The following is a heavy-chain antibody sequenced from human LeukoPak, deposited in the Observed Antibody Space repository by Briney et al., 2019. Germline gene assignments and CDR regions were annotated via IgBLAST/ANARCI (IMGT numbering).Heavy chain of an antibody. D-gene: IGHD3-22*01. J-gene: IGHJ4*02. V-gene: IGHV4-4*02. Sequence: NASETLSLTCAVSGGSISSSNWWSWVRQPPGKGLEWIGEIYHSGSTNYNPSLKSRVTISVDKSKNQFSLKLSSVTAADTAVYYCARDDSSGYYFDYWGQGTLVTVSS. CDR3: ARDDSSGYYFDY. CDR1: GGSISSSNW. CDR2: IYHSGST.